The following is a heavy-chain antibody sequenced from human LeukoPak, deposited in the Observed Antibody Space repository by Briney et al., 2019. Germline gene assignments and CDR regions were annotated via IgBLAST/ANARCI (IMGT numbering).Heavy chain of an antibody. Sequence: GESLQISCKGSGYSFTSYWIGWVRQMPGKGLEWMGIIYPGDSDTRYSPSFQGQVTISADKSISTAYLQWSSLKASDTAMYYCARQDGGIVATISLDYWGQGTLVTVSS. D-gene: IGHD5-12*01. CDR1: GYSFTSYW. J-gene: IGHJ4*02. CDR3: ARQDGGIVATISLDY. V-gene: IGHV5-51*01. CDR2: IYPGDSDT.